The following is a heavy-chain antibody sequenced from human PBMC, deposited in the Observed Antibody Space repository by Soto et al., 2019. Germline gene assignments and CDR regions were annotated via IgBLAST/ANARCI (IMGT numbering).Heavy chain of an antibody. CDR2: IKSKTDGGTT. CDR1: GFTFSNAW. Sequence: PGGSLRLSCAASGFTFSNAWMNWVRQAPGKGLEWVGRIKSKTDGGTTDYAAPVKGRFTISRDDSKNTLYLQMNSLKTEDTAVYYCTSTGPYYDFWSGFRSLDYWGQGTLVTVSS. V-gene: IGHV3-15*07. J-gene: IGHJ4*02. D-gene: IGHD3-3*01. CDR3: TSTGPYYDFWSGFRSLDY.